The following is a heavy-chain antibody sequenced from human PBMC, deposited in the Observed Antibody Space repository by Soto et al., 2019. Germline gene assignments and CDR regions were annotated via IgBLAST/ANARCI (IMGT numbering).Heavy chain of an antibody. J-gene: IGHJ6*03. CDR3: AKVPGTADYYYYMDV. D-gene: IGHD1-1*01. CDR1: GFTFSSYA. V-gene: IGHV3-23*01. CDR2: ISGSGGST. Sequence: GGSLRLSCAASGFTFSSYAMSWVRQAPGKRLEWVSAISGSGGSTYYADSVKGRFTISRDNSKNTLYLQMNSLRAEDTAVYYCAKVPGTADYYYYMDVWGKGTTVTVSS.